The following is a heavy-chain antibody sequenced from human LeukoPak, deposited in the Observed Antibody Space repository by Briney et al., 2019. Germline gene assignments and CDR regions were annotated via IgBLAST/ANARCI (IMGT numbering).Heavy chain of an antibody. J-gene: IGHJ6*02. CDR3: ARASLRSIVVVVAATYGMDV. V-gene: IGHV1-8*01. CDR1: GYTFTSYD. Sequence: GASVTVSCKASGYTFTSYDINWVRQAPGQGLEWMGWMNPNSGNTGYAQKFQGRVTMTRNTSISTAYMELSSLRSEDTAVYYCARASLRSIVVVVAATYGMDVWGQGTTVTVSS. D-gene: IGHD2-15*01. CDR2: MNPNSGNT.